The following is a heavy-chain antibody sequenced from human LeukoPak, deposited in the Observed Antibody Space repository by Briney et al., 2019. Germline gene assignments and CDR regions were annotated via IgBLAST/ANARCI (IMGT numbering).Heavy chain of an antibody. D-gene: IGHD3-10*01. Sequence: PSQTLSLTCTVSGGSISSGSYYWSWIRQPAGKGLEWIGRIYTSGSTNYNPSLKSRVTISVDTSKNQFSLKLSSVTAADTAVYYCARDGRATMVRGVITGYMDVWGKGTTVTISS. CDR3: ARDGRATMVRGVITGYMDV. J-gene: IGHJ6*03. CDR2: IYTSGST. CDR1: GGSISSGSYY. V-gene: IGHV4-61*02.